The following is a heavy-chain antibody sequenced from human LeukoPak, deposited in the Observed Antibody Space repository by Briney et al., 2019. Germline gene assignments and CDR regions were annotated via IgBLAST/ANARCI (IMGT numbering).Heavy chain of an antibody. Sequence: ASVKVSCKASGYTFTSYYLHWVRQAPGQGLEWMGIINPSGGSTSYAQKFQDRVTMTRDTPTSTAYMELSSLRSEDTAVYYCAADHYDFWSGSLYWGQGTLVTVSS. CDR1: GYTFTSYY. CDR3: AADHYDFWSGSLY. CDR2: INPSGGST. D-gene: IGHD3-3*01. V-gene: IGHV1-46*01. J-gene: IGHJ4*02.